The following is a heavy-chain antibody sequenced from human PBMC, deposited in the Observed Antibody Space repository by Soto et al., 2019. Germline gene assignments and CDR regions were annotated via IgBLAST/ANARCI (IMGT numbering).Heavy chain of an antibody. J-gene: IGHJ5*02. Sequence: AGGSLRLSCGASGFAFQTYTMEWLRQPPGEGLEWVSSITISGNYIYYADSVKGRFTISRDNGRNSVYLQMNSLRAEDTAVYYCAKVGVLRTNFRWFDLWGQGTLVTVSS. CDR3: AKVGVLRTNFRWFDL. CDR2: ITISGNYI. D-gene: IGHD2-8*01. V-gene: IGHV3-21*01. CDR1: GFAFQTYT.